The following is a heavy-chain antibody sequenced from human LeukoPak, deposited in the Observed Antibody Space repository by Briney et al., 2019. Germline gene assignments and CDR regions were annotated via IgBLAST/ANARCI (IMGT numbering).Heavy chain of an antibody. J-gene: IGHJ4*02. Sequence: GRSLRLSCAASGFAFDEYAMHWVRQAPGKGLEWVSGISWKSGSIGYADSVKGRFTISRDNAKNSLYLQMNSLRAEDTALYYCAKAATAMGLYYFDYWGQGTLVTVSS. V-gene: IGHV3-9*01. CDR1: GFAFDEYA. CDR2: ISWKSGSI. CDR3: AKAATAMGLYYFDY. D-gene: IGHD5-18*01.